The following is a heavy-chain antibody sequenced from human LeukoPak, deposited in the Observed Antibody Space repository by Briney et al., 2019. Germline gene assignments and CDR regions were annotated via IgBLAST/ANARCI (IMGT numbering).Heavy chain of an antibody. Sequence: HAGGSLRLSCAASGFTSSSYSMTWVRQAPGKGLEWVSGISASGGGTYYADSVKGRFTISRDNSKNTLYLQMNSLRADDTALYYCAKDMGSGWNDYWGQGTLVIVSS. CDR2: ISASGGGT. D-gene: IGHD6-19*01. J-gene: IGHJ4*02. CDR3: AKDMGSGWNDY. CDR1: GFTSSSYS. V-gene: IGHV3-23*01.